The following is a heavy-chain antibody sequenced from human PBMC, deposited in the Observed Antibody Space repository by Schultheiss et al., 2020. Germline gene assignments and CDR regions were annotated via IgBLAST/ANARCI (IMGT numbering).Heavy chain of an antibody. J-gene: IGHJ4*02. CDR1: GFTFSSYG. Sequence: GGSLRLSCAASGFTFSSYGMHWVRQAPGKGLEWVAFISYDGSNKYYADSVKGRFTISRDNAKNSLYLQMNSLRAEDTAVYYCAREAVITFGGVIGWGQGTLVTVSS. V-gene: IGHV3-30*03. CDR2: ISYDGSNK. CDR3: AREAVITFGGVIG. D-gene: IGHD3-16*02.